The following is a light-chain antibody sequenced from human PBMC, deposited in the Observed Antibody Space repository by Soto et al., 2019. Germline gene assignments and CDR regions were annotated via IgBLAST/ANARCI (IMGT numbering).Light chain of an antibody. Sequence: ENVLTQSPGTLSLSPGERATLSCRARQSVSSNYLTWYQQKPGQAPRLLIYGASSRATDIPDRFSGSGSRTDFTLTISRLEPEGFAVYYCQQYDSPPVTFGQGTKLEIK. CDR1: QSVSSNY. V-gene: IGKV3-20*01. CDR3: QQYDSPPVT. J-gene: IGKJ2*01. CDR2: GAS.